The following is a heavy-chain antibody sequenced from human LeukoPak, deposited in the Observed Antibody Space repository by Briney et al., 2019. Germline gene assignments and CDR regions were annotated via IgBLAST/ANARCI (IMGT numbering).Heavy chain of an antibody. D-gene: IGHD5-18*01. J-gene: IGHJ4*02. V-gene: IGHV4-59*01. CDR3: ARDRYALGY. Sequence: PSETLSLTCTVSGGSISPYYWSWIRQPPGKGLEWVGDIYYSGSTNYNPSLKSRVTISADTSKNQFSLKLSSVTAADTAVYYCARDRYALGYWGQGTLVTVSS. CDR2: IYYSGST. CDR1: GGSISPYY.